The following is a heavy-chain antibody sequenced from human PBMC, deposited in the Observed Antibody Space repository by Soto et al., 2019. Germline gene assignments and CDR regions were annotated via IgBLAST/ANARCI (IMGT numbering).Heavy chain of an antibody. CDR3: ARKPTGQPFDY. J-gene: IGHJ4*02. CDR2: ISANNGDT. D-gene: IGHD1-1*01. Sequence: QVQLVQSGAEVKKPGASVKVSCKASGSTFTNYGFSWVRQAPGQGLEWVGWISANNGDTHYAQKLQGRVTLTTDTSTGTVYMVLRSLRSDDTAVYYCARKPTGQPFDYWGQGALVSVSS. V-gene: IGHV1-18*01. CDR1: GSTFTNYG.